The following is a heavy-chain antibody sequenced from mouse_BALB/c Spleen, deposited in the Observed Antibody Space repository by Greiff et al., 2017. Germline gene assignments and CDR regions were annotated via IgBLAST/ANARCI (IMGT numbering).Heavy chain of an antibody. V-gene: IGHV1-14*01. CDR2: INPYNDGT. D-gene: IGHD2-4*01. CDR3: AREGYDYDSSWFAY. J-gene: IGHJ3*01. CDR1: GYTFTSYV. Sequence: VQLQQSGPELVKPGASVKMSCKASGYTFTSYVMHWVKQKPGQGLEWIGYINPYNDGTKYNEKFKGKATLTSDKSSSTAYMELSSLTSEDSAVYYCAREGYDYDSSWFAYWGQGTLVTVSA.